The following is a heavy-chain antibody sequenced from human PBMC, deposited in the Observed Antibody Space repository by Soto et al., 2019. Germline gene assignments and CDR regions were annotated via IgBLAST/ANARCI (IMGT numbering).Heavy chain of an antibody. J-gene: IGHJ4*02. D-gene: IGHD3-10*01. CDR1: GFAVSIYA. Sequence: QVLLVESEGGVVQPGRSVRLSCEGSGFAVSIYAMHWVRQAPGKGLEWVAVISHDGTNRYYADSVKGRFTISRDNSKTTVYLEMSRPRAEDTAVYFCVRSSGVPTPDFDYWGQGTLVTVSS. V-gene: IGHV3-30-3*01. CDR2: ISHDGTNR. CDR3: VRSSGVPTPDFDY.